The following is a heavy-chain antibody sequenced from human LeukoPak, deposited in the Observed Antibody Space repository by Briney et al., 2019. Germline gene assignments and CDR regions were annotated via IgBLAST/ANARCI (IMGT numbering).Heavy chain of an antibody. J-gene: IGHJ4*02. D-gene: IGHD1-14*01. V-gene: IGHV1-24*01. Sequence: ASVKVSCKVSGYSLTEFCIHWVRPAPGKGLEWMGGSNPEDGEMIYAQRFQGRVIMTEDTSTETAYMELSSLRFEDTAVYYCTTPYISTGSFDYWGQGSLVTVSS. CDR3: TTPYISTGSFDY. CDR1: GYSLTEFC. CDR2: SNPEDGEM.